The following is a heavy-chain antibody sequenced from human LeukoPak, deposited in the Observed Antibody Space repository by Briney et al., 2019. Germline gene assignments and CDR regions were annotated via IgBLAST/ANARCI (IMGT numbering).Heavy chain of an antibody. V-gene: IGHV4-39*01. Sequence: PSETLSLTCTVSGGXISSSNYYWAWIRQPPGMGLEWLGSGYYSGTTFYNTSLKSQLTVSVDVSKNQFSLKLSSVTAADTAAYYCASQRSGYSFDYWGQGILVTVSS. CDR3: ASQRSGYSFDY. D-gene: IGHD3-3*01. CDR2: GYYSGTT. CDR1: GGXISSSNYY. J-gene: IGHJ4*02.